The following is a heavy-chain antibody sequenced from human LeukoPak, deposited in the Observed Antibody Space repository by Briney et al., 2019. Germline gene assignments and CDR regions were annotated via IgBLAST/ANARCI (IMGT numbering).Heavy chain of an antibody. CDR2: FYTSESS. V-gene: IGHV4-4*07. Sequence: SETLSLTCSVSGISISSYYWSWIRQPAGKGLEWIGRFYTSESSNYNPSLKSRVTMSVATSKNQFSLKLSSVTAADTAVYYCAREGREFDSTGSRYYYYYMDVWGKGTTVTVSS. D-gene: IGHD1-14*01. CDR1: GISISSYY. J-gene: IGHJ6*03. CDR3: AREGREFDSTGSRYYYYYMDV.